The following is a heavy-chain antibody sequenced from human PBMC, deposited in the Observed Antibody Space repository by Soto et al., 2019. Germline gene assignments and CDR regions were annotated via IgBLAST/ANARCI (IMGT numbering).Heavy chain of an antibody. J-gene: IGHJ4*02. CDR2: IYWVDSY. CDR1: GFSLSTSGVG. CDR3: AHKGYGDYPLDY. D-gene: IGHD4-17*01. V-gene: IGHV2-5*02. Sequence: SGPPLVNPTQTLTLTCTFSGFSLSTSGVGVGWIRQPPGKALEWLAVIYWVDSYHYSPSLRSRLTITKYTSKNQVVLTMTNMDPVDTATYYCAHKGYGDYPLDYWGQGTLVTVSS.